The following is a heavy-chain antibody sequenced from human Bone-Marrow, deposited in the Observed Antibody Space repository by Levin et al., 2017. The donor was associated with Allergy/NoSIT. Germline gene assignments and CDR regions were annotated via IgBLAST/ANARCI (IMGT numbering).Heavy chain of an antibody. CDR3: AKSRFTGNSSYYYGMDV. CDR2: ISYDGRNE. Sequence: PGGSLRLSCAASGFSFNSYALYWVRQAPGKGLEWVAVISYDGRNEYYADSVKGRFAISRDNSKNTLYLQMNSLRAEDTAVFYCAKSRFTGNSSYYYGMDVWGQGTTVAVSS. V-gene: IGHV3-30*18. CDR1: GFSFNSYA. D-gene: IGHD7-27*01. J-gene: IGHJ6*02.